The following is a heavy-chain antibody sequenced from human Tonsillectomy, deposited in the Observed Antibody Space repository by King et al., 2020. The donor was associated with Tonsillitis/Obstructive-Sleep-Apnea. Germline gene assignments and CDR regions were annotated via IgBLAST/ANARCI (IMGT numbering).Heavy chain of an antibody. Sequence: VQLVESGGGLVQPGGSLRLSCAASGFTFSSYSMNWVRQAPGKGLEWVSYISSSSSTIYYAESVKGRFTISRDNAKNSLYLQMNSLRDEDTAVSYCATHDYGDYEGFDPWGQGTLVTVSS. J-gene: IGHJ5*02. D-gene: IGHD4-17*01. V-gene: IGHV3-48*02. CDR2: ISSSSSTI. CDR1: GFTFSSYS. CDR3: ATHDYGDYEGFDP.